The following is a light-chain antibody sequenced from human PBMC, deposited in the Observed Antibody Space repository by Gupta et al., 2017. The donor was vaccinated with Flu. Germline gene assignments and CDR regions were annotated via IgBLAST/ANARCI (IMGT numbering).Light chain of an antibody. CDR1: QSVSSSY. V-gene: IGKV3-20*01. CDR3: QQECSSPLT. Sequence: EIVSMQYPATLSLSPGERATISCRARQSVSSSYLAWYQQKPGQAPRLLIYGASSRDTGIPDRFSGSGYCTEFTLTISRREPEDFAVYYCQQECSSPLTFGQGTRLEIK. CDR2: GAS. J-gene: IGKJ5*01.